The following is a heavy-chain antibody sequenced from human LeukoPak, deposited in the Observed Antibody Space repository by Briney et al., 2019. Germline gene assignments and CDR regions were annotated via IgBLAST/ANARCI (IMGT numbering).Heavy chain of an antibody. CDR2: IYTSGST. V-gene: IGHV4-4*07. D-gene: IGHD3-9*01. CDR1: GGSISSYY. CDR3: AKHHILTGYYFFTPFFDY. Sequence: SETLSLTCTVSGGSISSYYWSWIRQPAGKGLEWIGRIYTSGSTNYNPSLKSRVTMSVDTSKNQFSLKLSSVTAADTAVYHCAKHHILTGYYFFTPFFDYWSQGTLVTVSS. J-gene: IGHJ4*02.